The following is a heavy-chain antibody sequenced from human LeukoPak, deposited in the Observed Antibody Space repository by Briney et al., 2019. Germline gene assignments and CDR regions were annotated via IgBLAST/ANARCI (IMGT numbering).Heavy chain of an antibody. Sequence: SETLSLTCTVSGGSISSSSYYWGWIRQPPGKGLEWIGSIYYSGSTYYNPSLKSRVTISVDTSKNQFSLKVSSVTAADTAVYYCAHSSSWSESFDYWGQGTLVTVSS. V-gene: IGHV4-39*07. CDR2: IYYSGST. CDR3: AHSSSWSESFDY. J-gene: IGHJ4*02. CDR1: GGSISSSSYY. D-gene: IGHD6-13*01.